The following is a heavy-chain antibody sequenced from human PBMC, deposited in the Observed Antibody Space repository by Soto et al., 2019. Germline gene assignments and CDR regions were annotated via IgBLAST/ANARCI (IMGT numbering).Heavy chain of an antibody. CDR3: ARDPGYSSSWYRSRKSYFDY. J-gene: IGHJ4*02. CDR1: GLTFSGYG. Sequence: GGSLRLSCAASGLTFSGYGMHWVRQAPGKGLEWVAVIWYDGSNKYYADSVKGRFTISRDNSKNTLYLQMNSLRAEDTAVYYCARDPGYSSSWYRSRKSYFDYWGQGTLVTVSS. CDR2: IWYDGSNK. D-gene: IGHD6-13*01. V-gene: IGHV3-33*01.